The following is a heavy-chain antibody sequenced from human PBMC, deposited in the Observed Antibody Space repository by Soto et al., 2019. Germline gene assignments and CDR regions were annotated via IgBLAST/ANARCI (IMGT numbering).Heavy chain of an antibody. CDR2: IYYSGGT. D-gene: IGHD6-13*01. Sequence: QVQLQESGPGLVKPSETLSLTCTVSGGSVSTYYWTWVRQPPGKGLAWIGYIYYSGGTNYNPSLKSRVTMSLDTSKNQISLKLSSVTAADTAVYYCASGDTSSWYVVWGQGTTVTVSS. CDR3: ASGDTSSWYVV. V-gene: IGHV4-59*02. CDR1: GGSVSTYY. J-gene: IGHJ6*02.